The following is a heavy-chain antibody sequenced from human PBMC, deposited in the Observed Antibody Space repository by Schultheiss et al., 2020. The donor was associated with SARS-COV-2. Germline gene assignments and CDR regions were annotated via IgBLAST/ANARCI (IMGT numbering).Heavy chain of an antibody. D-gene: IGHD3-10*01. CDR1: GFTFSSYS. CDR3: AKDIVITMVRGVGGLDY. CDR2: ISSGSI. V-gene: IGHV3-21*04. Sequence: GGSLRLSCAASGFTFSSYSMNWVRQAPGKGLEWVSSISSGSIGYADSVKGRFTISRDNAKNSLYLQMNSLRAEDTALYYCAKDIVITMVRGVGGLDYWGQGTLVTVSS. J-gene: IGHJ4*02.